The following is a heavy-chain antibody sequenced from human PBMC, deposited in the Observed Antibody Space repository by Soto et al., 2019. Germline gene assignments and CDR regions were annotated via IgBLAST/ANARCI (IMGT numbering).Heavy chain of an antibody. CDR2: ISGDAGST. J-gene: IGHJ4*02. V-gene: IGHV3-23*01. CDR1: GFSFSDYA. D-gene: IGHD4-17*01. CDR3: AKRVYGDYVWFDY. Sequence: EVQLLESGGGLVQPGGSLRLSCAASGFSFSDYAMSWVRQAPGKGLEWVSIISGDAGSTKYADSVKGRSTISRVNSKNTVYLQMNSLRAEDTAVYYCAKRVYGDYVWFDYWGQGTLVTVSS.